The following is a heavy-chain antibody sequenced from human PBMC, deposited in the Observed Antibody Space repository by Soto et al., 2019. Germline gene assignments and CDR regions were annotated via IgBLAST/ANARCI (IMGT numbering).Heavy chain of an antibody. Sequence: PGESLKISCKGSGYSFTSYWIGWVRQMPGKGLEWMGIIYPGDSDTRYSPSFQGQVTISADKSISTAYLQWSSLKASDTAMYYCARLSGVDTAMKEFDPWGQGTLVTVSS. V-gene: IGHV5-51*01. J-gene: IGHJ5*02. D-gene: IGHD5-18*01. CDR2: IYPGDSDT. CDR3: ARLSGVDTAMKEFDP. CDR1: GYSFTSYW.